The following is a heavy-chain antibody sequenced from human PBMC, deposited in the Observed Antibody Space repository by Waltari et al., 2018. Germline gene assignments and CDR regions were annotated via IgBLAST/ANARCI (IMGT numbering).Heavy chain of an antibody. CDR2: ISGSGGST. V-gene: IGHV3-23*01. Sequence: VQLLESGGGLVQSGGSLSLPCAAPGFTFRTSPCNWVRQAPGKGVEWVSVISGSGGSTDYADSVKGRFTISRDNSKNTLYLQMNNLRVEDTAVYYCASSLYGDYTQIWGRVFDYWGQGTLVTVSS. CDR1: GFTFRTSP. J-gene: IGHJ4*02. D-gene: IGHD4-17*01. CDR3: ASSLYGDYTQIWGRVFDY.